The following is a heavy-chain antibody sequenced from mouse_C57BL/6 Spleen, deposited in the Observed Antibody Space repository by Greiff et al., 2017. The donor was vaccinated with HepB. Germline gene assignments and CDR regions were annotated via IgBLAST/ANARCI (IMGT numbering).Heavy chain of an antibody. CDR2: IYPSDSET. CDR3: ARWANYGSSPAWFAY. J-gene: IGHJ3*01. CDR1: GYTFTSYW. Sequence: QVQLQQPGAELVRPGSSVKLSCKASGYTFTSYWMDWVKQRPGQGLEWIGNIYPSDSETHYNQKFKDKATLTVDKSSSTAYMQLSSLTSEDSAVYYCARWANYGSSPAWFAYWGQGTLVTVSA. D-gene: IGHD1-1*01. V-gene: IGHV1-61*01.